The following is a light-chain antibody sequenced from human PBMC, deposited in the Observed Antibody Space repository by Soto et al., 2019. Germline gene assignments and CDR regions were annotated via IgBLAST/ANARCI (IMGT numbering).Light chain of an antibody. Sequence: QSVLTQPPSASGTPGQRVTISCSGSSSNIGTNAVNWCQQLPGTAPRLLIYSNDRRPPGVPDRFSGSKSGTSASLGISGLQSEDEADYFCAVWDDSLNGWVFGGGTKVTVL. CDR3: AVWDDSLNGWV. CDR2: SND. J-gene: IGLJ3*02. CDR1: SSNIGTNA. V-gene: IGLV1-44*01.